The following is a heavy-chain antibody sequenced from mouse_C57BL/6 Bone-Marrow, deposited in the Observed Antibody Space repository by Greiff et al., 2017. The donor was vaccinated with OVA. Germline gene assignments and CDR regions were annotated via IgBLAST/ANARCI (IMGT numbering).Heavy chain of an antibody. V-gene: IGHV1-26*01. CDR3: SRIRYFDV. J-gene: IGHJ1*03. CDR1: GYTFTDYY. Sequence: VQLQQSGPELVKPGASVKISCKASGYTFTDYYMNWVKQSHGKSLEWIGDINPNNGGTSYNQKFKGKATLSVDKTASTAYMELRSLTSEDSAVYYCSRIRYFDVWGTGTTVTVSS. CDR2: INPNNGGT.